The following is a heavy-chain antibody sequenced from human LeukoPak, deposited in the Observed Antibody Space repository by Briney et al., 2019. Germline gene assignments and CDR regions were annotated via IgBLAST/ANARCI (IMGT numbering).Heavy chain of an antibody. J-gene: IGHJ3*02. CDR3: ARDLVGYCSTTGCYGAAFDI. Sequence: ASETLSLTCTVSDDSLSSYSWNWIRQPAGKGLEWIGRIYTSGTTDYNPSLKSRVTMSVDTSKNQFSLRLSSVTAADTAVYFCARDLVGYCSTTGCYGAAFDIWGQGTMVTVS. CDR1: DDSLSSYS. D-gene: IGHD2-2*03. CDR2: IYTSGTT. V-gene: IGHV4-4*07.